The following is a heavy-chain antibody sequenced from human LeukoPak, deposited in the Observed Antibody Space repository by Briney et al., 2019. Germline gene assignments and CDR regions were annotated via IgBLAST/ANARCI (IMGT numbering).Heavy chain of an antibody. CDR2: INPNSGGT. Sequence: GASVKVSCKASGYTFTGYYMHWVRQAPGQGLEWMGWINPNSGGTNYAQKFQGRVTMTRDTSISTAYMELSRLRSDDTAVYYCAREDCGGDCSKGGNWFDPWGQGTLVTVSS. D-gene: IGHD2-21*01. V-gene: IGHV1-2*02. CDR1: GYTFTGYY. J-gene: IGHJ5*02. CDR3: AREDCGGDCSKGGNWFDP.